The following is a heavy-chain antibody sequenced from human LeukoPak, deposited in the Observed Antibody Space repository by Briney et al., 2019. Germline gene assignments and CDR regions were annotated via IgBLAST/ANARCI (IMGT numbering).Heavy chain of an antibody. D-gene: IGHD6-19*01. V-gene: IGHV4-59*02. CDR1: GGYVTNYY. CDR3: ARDRIQWLQGASHI. CDR2: VYHTGSA. J-gene: IGHJ3*02. Sequence: SETLSLTSTVSGGYVTNYYWIWLRQPPGKGLEYIGYVYHTGSANYNPSLLDRLTISIDTSKNQFSLKLRSVTAAETAVYYCARDRIQWLQGASHIWGQGTMVTVSS.